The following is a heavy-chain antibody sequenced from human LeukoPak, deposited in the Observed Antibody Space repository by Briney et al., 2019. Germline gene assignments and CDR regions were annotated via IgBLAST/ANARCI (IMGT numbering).Heavy chain of an antibody. J-gene: IGHJ4*01. V-gene: IGHV3-30*18. CDR2: ISYDGSKK. Sequence: GGSLRLSCAASGFTFSRYGMHWVRQTPGKGLEWVAVISYDGSKKDYGDSVKGRFTISRDNSKNTLFMEMNSLRVEDTAMYYCAKDPRYFDWLSMDYYFDYWGHGTLVTVPS. CDR1: GFTFSRYG. D-gene: IGHD3-9*01. CDR3: AKDPRYFDWLSMDYYFDY.